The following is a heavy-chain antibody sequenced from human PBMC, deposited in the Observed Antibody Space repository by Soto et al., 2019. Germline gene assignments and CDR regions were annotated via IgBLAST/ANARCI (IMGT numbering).Heavy chain of an antibody. CDR2: TYYRSKWYN. D-gene: IGHD3-3*01. V-gene: IGHV6-1*01. Sequence: PSQTLSLTCAISGDSVSSNSAAWNWIRQSPSRGLEWLGRTYYRSKWYNDYAVSVKSRITINPDTSKNQFSLQLNSVTPEDTAVYYCVRDRVWAGVPEKSGAFDIWGQGTMVTVSS. CDR1: GDSVSSNSAA. CDR3: VRDRVWAGVPEKSGAFDI. J-gene: IGHJ3*02.